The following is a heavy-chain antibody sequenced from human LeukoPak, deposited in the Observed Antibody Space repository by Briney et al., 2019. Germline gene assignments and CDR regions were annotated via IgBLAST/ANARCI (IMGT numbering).Heavy chain of an antibody. CDR1: GFTFSSYA. CDR2: ISGSGGST. Sequence: PGGSLRLSCAASGFTFSSYAMSWVRQAPGKGLEWVSAISGSGGSTYYADSVKGRFTISRDNSKNTLYLQMNSLRAEDTAVYYCAKVFLEWLGEYYFDYWCQGTLVTVSS. J-gene: IGHJ4*02. D-gene: IGHD3-3*01. V-gene: IGHV3-23*01. CDR3: AKVFLEWLGEYYFDY.